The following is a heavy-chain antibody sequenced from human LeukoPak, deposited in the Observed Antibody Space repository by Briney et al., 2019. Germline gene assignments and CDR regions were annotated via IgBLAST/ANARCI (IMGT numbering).Heavy chain of an antibody. CDR2: ISYDGSNK. CDR1: GFTFSSYA. D-gene: IGHD6-25*01. V-gene: IGHV3-30-3*01. Sequence: PGGSLRLSCAASGFTFSSYAMHWVRQAPGKGLEWVAVISYDGSNKYYADSVKGRFTISRDNSKNTLYLQMNSLRAEDTAVYYCARDLVAANYWGQGTLVTVSS. CDR3: ARDLVAANY. J-gene: IGHJ4*02.